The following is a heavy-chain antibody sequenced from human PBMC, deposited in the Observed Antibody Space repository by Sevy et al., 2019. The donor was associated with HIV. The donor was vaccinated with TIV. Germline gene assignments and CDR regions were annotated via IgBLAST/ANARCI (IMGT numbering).Heavy chain of an antibody. Sequence: GGSLRLSCAASGFSFSVYWMSWVRQAPGKGLEWVATLKQDGSEKYYVDSVKGRFTISRDNAKNTVYLDMSSLRAADTAVYYCARGKHVSDYYGSFDYWGQGTLVTVSS. CDR2: LKQDGSEK. D-gene: IGHD3-3*01. V-gene: IGHV3-7*03. CDR3: ARGKHVSDYYGSFDY. CDR1: GFSFSVYW. J-gene: IGHJ4*02.